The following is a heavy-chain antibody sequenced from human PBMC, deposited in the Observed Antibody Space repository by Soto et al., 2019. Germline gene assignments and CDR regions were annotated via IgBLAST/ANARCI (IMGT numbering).Heavy chain of an antibody. CDR3: AKSLGEGPHYYFYMDV. J-gene: IGHJ6*03. CDR2: ISFDGSNK. Sequence: QVHLVESGGGVVQPGRSLRLSCAASGFTFSNFAMHWVRQAPGKGLEWVALISFDGSNKYYADSVKGRFTISRDKSTNTFYLQMNTLRADDSAVYYCAKSLGEGPHYYFYMDVWGKGTTVTVSS. CDR1: GFTFSNFA. V-gene: IGHV3-30*18.